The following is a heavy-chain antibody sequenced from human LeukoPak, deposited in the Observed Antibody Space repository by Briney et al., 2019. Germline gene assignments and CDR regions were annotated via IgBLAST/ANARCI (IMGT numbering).Heavy chain of an antibody. CDR3: ARTNYGDYGTGNNWFDP. D-gene: IGHD4-17*01. J-gene: IGHJ5*02. V-gene: IGHV4-59*01. CDR2: IYYSGST. CDR1: GGSISPYY. Sequence: SETLSLTCFVSGGSISPYYWSWMRQPPGKGLEWIGYIYYSGSTNYDPAVKRRVSISVDTSKNQFSLKMSSVTAADTAVYYCARTNYGDYGTGNNWFDPWGQGALVTVSS.